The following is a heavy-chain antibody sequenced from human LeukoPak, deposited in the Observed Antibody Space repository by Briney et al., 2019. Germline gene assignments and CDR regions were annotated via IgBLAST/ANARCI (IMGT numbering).Heavy chain of an antibody. CDR3: ARDSLRRVTAFDI. CDR2: IYYSGST. CDR1: DGSISGYY. V-gene: IGHV4-59*01. Sequence: KSSETLSLTCTVSDGSISGYYWSWIRQPPGKGLEWIGYIYYSGSTNYNPSLMSRVTISVDTSENQFSLKLSSVTAADTAVYYCARDSLRRVTAFDIWGQGTMVTVSS. J-gene: IGHJ3*02. D-gene: IGHD6-6*01.